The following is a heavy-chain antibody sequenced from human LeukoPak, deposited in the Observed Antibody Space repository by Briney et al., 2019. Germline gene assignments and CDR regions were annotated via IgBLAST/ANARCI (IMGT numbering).Heavy chain of an antibody. Sequence: GGSLRLSCAASGFTFSTYAMNWVRQAPGKGLEWVSYISTSSSSIYYADSVKGRFTISRDNAKNSLYLQMNSLRDEDTAVYYCARGGSGYGDYYYFYGMDVWGQGTTVTVSS. D-gene: IGHD3-22*01. V-gene: IGHV3-48*02. CDR1: GFTFSTYA. J-gene: IGHJ6*02. CDR2: ISTSSSSI. CDR3: ARGGSGYGDYYYFYGMDV.